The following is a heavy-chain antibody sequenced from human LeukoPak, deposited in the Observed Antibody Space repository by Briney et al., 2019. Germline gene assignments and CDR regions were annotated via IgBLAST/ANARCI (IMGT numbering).Heavy chain of an antibody. CDR1: GFMFSSYW. V-gene: IGHV3-23*01. CDR2: ISGSGGRT. Sequence: GGSLRLSCAASGFMFSSYWMSWVRQAPGKGLEWGSAISGSGGRTYYADSVKGRFTISRDNSKNTLYLQMNSLRADDTAVYLCARGGDPWYSYFYMDVWGKGTTVTISS. D-gene: IGHD2-21*02. CDR3: ARGGDPWYSYFYMDV. J-gene: IGHJ6*03.